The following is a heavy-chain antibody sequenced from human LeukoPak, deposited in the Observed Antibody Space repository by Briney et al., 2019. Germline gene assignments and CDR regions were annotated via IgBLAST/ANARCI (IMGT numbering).Heavy chain of an antibody. V-gene: IGHV3-48*03. CDR3: ARKGAVTAGY. CDR2: ISSSGSTI. J-gene: IGHJ4*02. CDR1: GFTFSSYE. Sequence: GGSLRLSCVVSGFTFSSYEMNWVRQAPGKGLEWVSYISSSGSTIYYADSVKGRFTISRDNAKNSLYLQMNSLRAEDTAVYYCARKGAVTAGYRGQGALVTVSS. D-gene: IGHD4-11*01.